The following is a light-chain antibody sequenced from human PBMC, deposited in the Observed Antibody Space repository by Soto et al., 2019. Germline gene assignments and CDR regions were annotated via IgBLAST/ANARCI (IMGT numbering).Light chain of an antibody. CDR2: GAS. Sequence: EIVLTQSPGTLSLSPGERATLSCRASQSVTSSHLAWYQQKPGQAPRLLIYGASSRATGIPDRFSGSGSGTDFTLTINRLEPEDFAVYYCHPYGSSRTSGQGTKVDIK. J-gene: IGKJ1*01. CDR3: HPYGSSRT. V-gene: IGKV3-20*01. CDR1: QSVTSSH.